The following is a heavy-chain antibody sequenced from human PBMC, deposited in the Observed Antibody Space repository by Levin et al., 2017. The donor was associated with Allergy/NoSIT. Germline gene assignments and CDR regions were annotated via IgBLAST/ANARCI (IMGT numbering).Heavy chain of an antibody. CDR2: ISPNSNYI. D-gene: IGHD3-22*01. CDR1: GFTFSDYS. J-gene: IGHJ4*02. Sequence: GGSLRLSCAASGFTFSDYSMNWVRQAPGKGLEWVSSISPNSNYIYYADSLKGRFTISRDNAKSSVLLQMNSLRAEDTALYYCARSGSPDYWGQGTLVTVSS. V-gene: IGHV3-21*01. CDR3: ARSGSPDY.